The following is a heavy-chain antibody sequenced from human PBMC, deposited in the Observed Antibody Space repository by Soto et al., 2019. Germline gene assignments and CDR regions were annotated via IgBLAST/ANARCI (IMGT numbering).Heavy chain of an antibody. Sequence: PSETLSLTCTVSGGSISSYYWSWIRQPPGKGLEWIGYICYSGSTNYNPSLKSRVTISVDTSKNQFSLKLSSVTAADTAVYYCARAYDSSGYYPFINWFDPWGQGTLVTVSS. CDR1: GGSISSYY. CDR2: ICYSGST. J-gene: IGHJ5*02. CDR3: ARAYDSSGYYPFINWFDP. D-gene: IGHD3-22*01. V-gene: IGHV4-59*01.